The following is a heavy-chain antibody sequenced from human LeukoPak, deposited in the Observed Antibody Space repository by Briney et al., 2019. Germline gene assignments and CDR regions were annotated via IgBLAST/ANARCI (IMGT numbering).Heavy chain of an antibody. D-gene: IGHD2-8*02. J-gene: IGHJ5*02. Sequence: SETLSLTCTVSGGSISSYYWSWIRQPPGKGLEWIGYIYYSGSTNYNPSLKSRVTMSVDTSKNQFSLKLSSVTAADTAVYYCARYGWLDVWFDPWGQGTLVTVSS. V-gene: IGHV4-59*01. CDR3: ARYGWLDVWFDP. CDR1: GGSISSYY. CDR2: IYYSGST.